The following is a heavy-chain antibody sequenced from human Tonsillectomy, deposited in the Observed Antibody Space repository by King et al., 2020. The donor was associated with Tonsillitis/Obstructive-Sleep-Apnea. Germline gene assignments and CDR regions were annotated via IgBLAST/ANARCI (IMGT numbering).Heavy chain of an antibody. V-gene: IGHV7-4-1*02. Sequence: QLVQSGSVLKKPGASVKVSCKASGYTFTSYARNWVRQAPGQGLEWMGWINTNTGNPTYAQGFTGRFVFSLDTSVSTAYLQISSLKAEDTAVFYCARAFILVPAAMDYYYYYMDVWGKGTTVTVSS. CDR3: ARAFILVPAAMDYYYYYMDV. D-gene: IGHD2-2*01. CDR2: INTNTGNP. J-gene: IGHJ6*03. CDR1: GYTFTSYA.